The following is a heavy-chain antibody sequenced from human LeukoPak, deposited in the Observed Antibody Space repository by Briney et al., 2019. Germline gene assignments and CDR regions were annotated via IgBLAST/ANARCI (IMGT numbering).Heavy chain of an antibody. D-gene: IGHD1/OR15-1a*01. V-gene: IGHV3-30*03. J-gene: IGHJ4*02. CDR2: ISYDGINQ. Sequence: GGSVTLSCAASGFTFSSYWMSWVRQAPGKGLEWVALISYDGINQYYADSVKGRFIISRDNSKNTLYLQLNSLRLEDTAVYYCTLTTFGVVYYFDYWGQGTLVTVSS. CDR3: TLTTFGVVYYFDY. CDR1: GFTFSSYW.